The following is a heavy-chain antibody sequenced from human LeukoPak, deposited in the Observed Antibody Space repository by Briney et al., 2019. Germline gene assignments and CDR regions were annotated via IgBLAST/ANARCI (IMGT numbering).Heavy chain of an antibody. Sequence: GGSLRLSCASSGFTFSSYAKSWVGQAPGRGLEWVSAISGSGGSTYYADSVKGRFTISRDNSKNTLYLQMNSLRAEDTAVYYCAKDPSRNYYYYYYMDVWGKGTTVTVSS. V-gene: IGHV3-23*01. J-gene: IGHJ6*03. CDR1: GFTFSSYA. CDR2: ISGSGGST. CDR3: AKDPSRNYYYYYYMDV.